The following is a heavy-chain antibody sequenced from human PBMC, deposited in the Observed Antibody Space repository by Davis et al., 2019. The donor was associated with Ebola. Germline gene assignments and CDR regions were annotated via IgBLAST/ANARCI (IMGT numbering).Heavy chain of an antibody. CDR2: IYYSGST. D-gene: IGHD6-19*01. CDR3: ARGVGYSSGFDC. CDR1: GGSISSYY. J-gene: IGHJ4*02. V-gene: IGHV4-59*01. Sequence: PSETLSLTCTVSGGSISSYYWSWIRQPPGKGLEWIGYIYYSGSTNYNPSLKSRVTISVDTSKNQFSLKLSSVTAADTAVYYCARGVGYSSGFDCWGQGTLVTVSS.